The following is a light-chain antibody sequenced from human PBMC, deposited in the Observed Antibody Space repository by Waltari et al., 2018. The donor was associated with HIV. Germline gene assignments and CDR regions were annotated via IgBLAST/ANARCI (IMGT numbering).Light chain of an antibody. J-gene: IGLJ3*02. CDR2: RNN. CDR1: SSNLGSDT. Sequence: SVLTQPPSASGTPGQSVTIYCSGTSSNLGSDTANWYQHLPGKAPQLLIFRNNERPAGVPDRFSGSRSGTSASLAISGLQSEDETDYYCAAWDDTLHGPVFGGGTKLTVL. CDR3: AAWDDTLHGPV. V-gene: IGLV1-44*01.